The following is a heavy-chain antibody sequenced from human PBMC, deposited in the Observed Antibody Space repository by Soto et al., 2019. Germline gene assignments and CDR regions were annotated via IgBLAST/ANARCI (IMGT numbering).Heavy chain of an antibody. CDR3: VRERGLSSFYGMDV. D-gene: IGHD3-10*01. V-gene: IGHV3-23*01. Sequence: PGGSLRLSCAATGFTFSVYAMTWVRQAPGKGLEWVSAVTANGGSTYSADSVKGRFTISRDNSRNSLYLQMNSLRAEDTAVYYCVRERGLSSFYGMDVWGQGTTVTVSS. CDR1: GFTFSVYA. J-gene: IGHJ6*02. CDR2: VTANGGST.